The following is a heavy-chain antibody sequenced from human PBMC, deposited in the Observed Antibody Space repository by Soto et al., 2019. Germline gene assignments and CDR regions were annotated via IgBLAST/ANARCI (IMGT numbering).Heavy chain of an antibody. J-gene: IGHJ5*02. CDR3: ARPHMTTVTTAAFDP. D-gene: IGHD4-4*01. CDR2: IYYSGST. V-gene: IGHV4-39*01. CDR1: GGSISSSSYY. Sequence: QLQLQESGPGLVKPSETLSLTCTVSGGSISSSSYYWGWIRQPPGKGLEWIGSIYYSGSTYYNPSLKSRVTISVDTSKNQFSLKLSSVTAADTAVYYCARPHMTTVTTAAFDPWGQGTLVTVSS.